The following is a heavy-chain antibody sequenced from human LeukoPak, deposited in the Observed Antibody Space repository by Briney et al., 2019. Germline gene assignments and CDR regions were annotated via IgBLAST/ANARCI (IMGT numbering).Heavy chain of an antibody. Sequence: GGSLRLSCAASGFTFSDHAMTWVRQAPGKGLQWVSLISDSGGSTYYADSVKGRFTVSRDNSKATLYLQMNSLRAGDTAVYFCAKRGSSWSYFDYWGQGTLVTVSS. CDR1: GFTFSDHA. CDR2: ISDSGGST. V-gene: IGHV3-23*01. CDR3: AKRGSSWSYFDY. J-gene: IGHJ4*02. D-gene: IGHD6-13*01.